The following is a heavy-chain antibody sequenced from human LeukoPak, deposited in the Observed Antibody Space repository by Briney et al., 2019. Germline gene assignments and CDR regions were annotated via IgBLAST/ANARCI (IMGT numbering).Heavy chain of an antibody. Sequence: GGSLRLSCAASGFTFSNYGIHWVRQAPGKGLEWVAFLRFDGSNEHYADSVKGRFTVSRDNSKNTLDLQMNSLRAEDTAIYYCATGDYSYYMDVWGKGTMVIISS. D-gene: IGHD4-11*01. J-gene: IGHJ6*03. CDR3: ATGDYSYYMDV. V-gene: IGHV3-30*02. CDR2: LRFDGSNE. CDR1: GFTFSNYG.